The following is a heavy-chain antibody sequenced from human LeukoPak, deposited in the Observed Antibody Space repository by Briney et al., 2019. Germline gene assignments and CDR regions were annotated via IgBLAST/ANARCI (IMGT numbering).Heavy chain of an antibody. CDR3: AKGPSLYSGRLSHFDY. CDR2: ISYDGSNK. CDR1: GFTFSSYS. V-gene: IGHV3-30*18. J-gene: IGHJ4*02. Sequence: GGSLRLSCAASGFTFSSYSMNWVRQAPGKGLEWVAVISYDGSNKYYADSVKGRFTISRDNSKNTLYLQMNSLRAEDTAVYYCAKGPSLYSGRLSHFDYWGQGTLVTVSS. D-gene: IGHD1-26*01.